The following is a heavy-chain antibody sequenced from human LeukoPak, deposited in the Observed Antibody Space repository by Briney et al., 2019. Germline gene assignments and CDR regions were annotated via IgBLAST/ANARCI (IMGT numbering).Heavy chain of an antibody. D-gene: IGHD3-22*01. V-gene: IGHV4-38-2*02. J-gene: IGHJ4*02. CDR1: GDSLVSGHY. CDR2: VYHSGSI. CDR3: AREIYYDSSAYDY. Sequence: SETLSLTCTVSGDSLVSGHYWGWLRQPPGQCLEWVGSVYHSGSIYYNPSLKSRVIMSVDTSKNQFSLKLSSLTAADTAIYYCAREIYYDSSAYDYWGQGTLVTVSS.